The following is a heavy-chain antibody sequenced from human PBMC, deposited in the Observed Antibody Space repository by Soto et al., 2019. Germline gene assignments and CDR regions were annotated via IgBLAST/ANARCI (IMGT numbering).Heavy chain of an antibody. D-gene: IGHD3-9*01. J-gene: IGHJ5*02. V-gene: IGHV4-34*01. CDR2: VNHSGST. CDR1: GGSFSGYY. CDR3: ARGWSGLVIIRFDP. Sequence: QVQLQQWGAGLLKPSETLSLTCAVYGGSFSGYYWSWIRQPPGKGLEWIGEVNHSGSTNYNPSLKSRVTISVDTSKHQFSLQLGSVPAADTAVYYCARGWSGLVIIRFDPWGQGTLVTVSS.